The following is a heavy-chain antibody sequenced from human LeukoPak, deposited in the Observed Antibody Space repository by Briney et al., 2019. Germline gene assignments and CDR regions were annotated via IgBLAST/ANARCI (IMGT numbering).Heavy chain of an antibody. CDR2: INHSGST. CDR3: ARVNYYDSRGYGAFDI. D-gene: IGHD3-22*01. CDR1: GGSFIGYY. V-gene: IGHV4-34*01. Sequence: PSETLSLTCAVYGGSFIGYYWSWIRQPPGKGLEWIGEINHSGSTNYNPSLKSRVTISVDTSKNQFSLKLSSVTAADTAVYYCARVNYYDSRGYGAFDIWGQGTMVTVSS. J-gene: IGHJ3*02.